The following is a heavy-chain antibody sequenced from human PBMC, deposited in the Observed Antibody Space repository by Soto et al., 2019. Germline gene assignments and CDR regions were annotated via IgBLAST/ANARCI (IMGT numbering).Heavy chain of an antibody. V-gene: IGHV3-43*01. CDR3: AKDRAAVTGAYYYYAMDV. CDR1: GFTFDDYT. J-gene: IGHJ6*04. D-gene: IGHD6-19*01. Sequence: EVQLVESGGVVVQPGGSLRLSCAASGFTFDDYTMHWVRQAPGKSLEWVSLISRDGGKTYYADSVKGPFTISRDNSNNSLHLQMNSLTTEDSASYYCAKDRAAVTGAYYYYAMDVWGEGTTVTVSS. CDR2: ISRDGGKT.